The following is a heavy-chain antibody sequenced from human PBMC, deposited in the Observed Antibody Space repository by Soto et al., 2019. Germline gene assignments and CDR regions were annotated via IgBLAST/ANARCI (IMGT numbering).Heavy chain of an antibody. CDR1: GDSISTFY. Sequence: PSETLSLTCTVSGDSISTFYWGWMRQSPGKELEWIGYIYYSGSTNYNPSLKSRVTISVDTSKNQFSLKLSSVTAADTAVYYCARGYYYDSSGYYGNDFDIWGQGTMVTVSS. V-gene: IGHV4-59*01. CDR2: IYYSGST. CDR3: ARGYYYDSSGYYGNDFDI. J-gene: IGHJ3*02. D-gene: IGHD3-22*01.